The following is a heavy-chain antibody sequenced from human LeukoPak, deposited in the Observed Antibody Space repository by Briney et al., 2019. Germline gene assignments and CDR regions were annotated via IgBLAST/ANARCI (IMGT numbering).Heavy chain of an antibody. Sequence: SETLSLTCTVSGGSISSYYWSWIRQPPGKGLEWIGEINHSGSTSYNPSLKSRVTISVDTSKNQFSLKLSSVTAADTAVYYCARGVTRVSWFDPWGQGTLVTVSS. CDR2: INHSGST. CDR1: GGSISSYY. V-gene: IGHV4-34*01. D-gene: IGHD4-17*01. CDR3: ARGVTRVSWFDP. J-gene: IGHJ5*02.